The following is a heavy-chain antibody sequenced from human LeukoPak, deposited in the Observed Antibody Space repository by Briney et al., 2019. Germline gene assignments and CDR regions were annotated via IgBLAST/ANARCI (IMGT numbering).Heavy chain of an antibody. D-gene: IGHD3-9*01. CDR2: ITGSDGSS. V-gene: IGHV3-23*01. CDR1: GFTFTNYA. Sequence: GSLRLSCVASGFTFTNYAMSWVRQAPGKGLEWVSAITGSDGSSYYADSVKGRFTISRDNSKNTLYLQVNSLRAEDTAIYYCAKWGDYDILTGYYVPDYWGQGTLVTVSS. CDR3: AKWGDYDILTGYYVPDY. J-gene: IGHJ4*02.